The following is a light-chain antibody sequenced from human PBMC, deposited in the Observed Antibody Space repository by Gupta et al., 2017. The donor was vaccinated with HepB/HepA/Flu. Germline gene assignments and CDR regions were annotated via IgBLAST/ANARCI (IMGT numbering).Light chain of an antibody. CDR2: TAS. Sequence: DIQMPQPPSSLSAPIGDRVTITCLASQSISSYLNWYQQKAGKAPKVLIYTASSLQSGVSSRFSGSGSGTNFTLTINSVQREDFATYYCQQSYMTPQTFGQGTKVEIK. CDR3: QQSYMTPQT. V-gene: IGKV1-39*01. CDR1: QSISSY. J-gene: IGKJ2*01.